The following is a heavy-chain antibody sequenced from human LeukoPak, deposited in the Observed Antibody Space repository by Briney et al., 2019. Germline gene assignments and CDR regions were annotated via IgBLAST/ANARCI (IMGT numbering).Heavy chain of an antibody. CDR3: ARDGYYDNSGFYRYYFDY. Sequence: PGGSLRLSCAASGFTVSSNYMSWVRQAPGKGLEWVSVIYSGGSTYYAGSLKGRFTISRDNSKNTLYLQMNSLRAEDTAVYYCARDGYYDNSGFYRYYFDYWGQGTLVTVSS. J-gene: IGHJ4*02. V-gene: IGHV3-66*01. D-gene: IGHD3-22*01. CDR1: GFTVSSNY. CDR2: IYSGGST.